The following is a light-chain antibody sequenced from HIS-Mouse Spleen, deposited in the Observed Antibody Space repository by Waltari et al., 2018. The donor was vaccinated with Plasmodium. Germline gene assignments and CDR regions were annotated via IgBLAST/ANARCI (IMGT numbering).Light chain of an antibody. V-gene: IGKV1-33*01. J-gene: IGKJ2*01. CDR1: QDISKY. CDR2: DAS. Sequence: DIQMTQSPSSLSASVGDRVTITCQASQDISKYLNWYKQKPGKAPKHLIYDASKLETGVPSRFSGSGSGTDFTFTISSLQPEDIATYYCQQYDNLPPYTFGQGTKLEIK. CDR3: QQYDNLPPYT.